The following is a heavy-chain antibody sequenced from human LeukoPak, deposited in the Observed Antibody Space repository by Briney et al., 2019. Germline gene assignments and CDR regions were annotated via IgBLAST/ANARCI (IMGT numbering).Heavy chain of an antibody. CDR1: GGSFSGYY. Sequence: SETLSLACAVYGGSFSGYYWSWIRQPPGKGLEWIGYIYYSGSTNYNPSLKSRVTISVDTSENQFSLKLSSVTAAGTAVYYCARDKARGVWAFDPWGQGTLVTVSS. CDR3: ARDKARGVWAFDP. J-gene: IGHJ5*02. D-gene: IGHD3-16*01. V-gene: IGHV4-59*01. CDR2: IYYSGST.